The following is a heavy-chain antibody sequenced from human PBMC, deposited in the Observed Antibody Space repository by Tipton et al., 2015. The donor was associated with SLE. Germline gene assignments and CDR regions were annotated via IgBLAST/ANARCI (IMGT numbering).Heavy chain of an antibody. J-gene: IGHJ3*02. CDR3: ARHPEGAAFDI. Sequence: TLSLTCTVSGSSTSSSSYYWGWIRLPPGKGMEWIGSIYYSGSTYYNPSLKSRVTISVDTSKNQCSRKLSSVTAADTAVYYCARHPEGAAFDIWGQGTMVTVSS. V-gene: IGHV4-39*01. CDR2: IYYSGST. CDR1: GSSTSSSSYY. D-gene: IGHD3-16*01.